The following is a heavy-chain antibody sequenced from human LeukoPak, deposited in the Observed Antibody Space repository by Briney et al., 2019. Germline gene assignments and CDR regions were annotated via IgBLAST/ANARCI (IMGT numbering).Heavy chain of an antibody. CDR2: IYYSGST. Sequence: SETLSLTCTVSGGSISSGSHHWGWFRQSPGKGLEWIGYIYYSGSTNYNPSLKSRVTISVDTSKNQFSLKLSSVTAADTAVYYCARGKYSSSSYDYWGQGTLVTVSS. CDR1: GGSISSGSHH. D-gene: IGHD6-6*01. J-gene: IGHJ4*02. CDR3: ARGKYSSSSYDY. V-gene: IGHV4-61*01.